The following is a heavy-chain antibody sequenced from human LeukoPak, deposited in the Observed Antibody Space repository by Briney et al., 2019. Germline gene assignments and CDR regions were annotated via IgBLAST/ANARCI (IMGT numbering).Heavy chain of an antibody. CDR3: ARDREQWLVRWWFDP. D-gene: IGHD6-19*01. Sequence: GGSLRLSCAASGFISSTYWMGWVRQAPGKGLEWVANIKQDGSEKYYVDSVKGRFTISRDNAKNSLYLQMNSLRAEDTAVYYCARDREQWLVRWWFDPWGQGTLVTVSS. CDR1: GFISSTYW. V-gene: IGHV3-7*03. CDR2: IKQDGSEK. J-gene: IGHJ5*02.